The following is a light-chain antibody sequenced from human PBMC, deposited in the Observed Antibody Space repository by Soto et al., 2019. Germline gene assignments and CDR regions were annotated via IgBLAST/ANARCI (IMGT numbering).Light chain of an antibody. V-gene: IGKV4-1*01. CDR1: QSVLYSSNNKNY. J-gene: IGKJ4*01. CDR2: RAS. CDR3: QQYYSNPLT. Sequence: DIGMTQSPDSLAVSLGEMAAINCKSSQSVLYSSNNKNYLAWYQQKRGKPPKXLIYRASTRESGVPERFSGSGSGTDFTLTISSLPAEDVAVYYCQQYYSNPLTFGGGTKVDIK.